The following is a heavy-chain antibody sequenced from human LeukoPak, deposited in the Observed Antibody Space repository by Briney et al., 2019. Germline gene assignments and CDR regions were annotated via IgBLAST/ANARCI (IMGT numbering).Heavy chain of an antibody. Sequence: GGSLRLSCAASGFTFSSYAMSWVRQAPGKGLEWVSAISGSGGSTYYADSVKGRFTISRDNSKNTLCLQMNSLRAEGTAVYYCAKDATAMVPGIYDYWGQGTLVTVSS. D-gene: IGHD5-18*01. CDR1: GFTFSSYA. J-gene: IGHJ4*02. CDR3: AKDATAMVPGIYDY. V-gene: IGHV3-23*01. CDR2: ISGSGGST.